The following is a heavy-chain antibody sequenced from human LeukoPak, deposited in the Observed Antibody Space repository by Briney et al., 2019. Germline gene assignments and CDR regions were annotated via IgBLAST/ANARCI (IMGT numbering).Heavy chain of an antibody. CDR2: IYSGGST. V-gene: IGHV3-66*01. CDR3: ARDSKHYYDTSGYVIFDY. J-gene: IGHJ4*02. Sequence: GGSLRLSCAGSGFSVSSNCMSWVRQAPGKGLEWVSVIYSGGSTYYADSVKGRFTISRDNSKNTLYLQMNSLRAEDTAVYYCARDSKHYYDTSGYVIFDYWGQGTLVIVSS. CDR1: GFSVSSNC. D-gene: IGHD3-22*01.